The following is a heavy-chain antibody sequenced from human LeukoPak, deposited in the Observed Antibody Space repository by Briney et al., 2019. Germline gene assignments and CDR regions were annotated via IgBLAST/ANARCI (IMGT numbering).Heavy chain of an antibody. Sequence: SETLSLTCAVYGGSFSGYYWSWIRQPPGKGLEWIGEINHSGSTNYNPSLKSRVTISVDTSKNQFSLKLSSVTAADTAVYYCARARGGWSSYAFDIWGQGTMVTVSS. V-gene: IGHV4-34*01. CDR3: ARARGGWSSYAFDI. CDR1: GGSFSGYY. D-gene: IGHD3-10*01. J-gene: IGHJ3*02. CDR2: INHSGST.